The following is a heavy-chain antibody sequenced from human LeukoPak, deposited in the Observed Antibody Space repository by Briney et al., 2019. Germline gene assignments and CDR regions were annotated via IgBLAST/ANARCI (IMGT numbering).Heavy chain of an antibody. CDR3: ARASHYGSGSYDAFDI. Sequence: GGSLRLSCAASGFTFSSYSMNWVRQAPGKGLEWVSSISSSSSYIYYADSVKGRFTIPRGNAKNSLYLQMNSLRAEDTAVYYCARASHYGSGSYDAFDIWGQGTMVTVSS. D-gene: IGHD3-10*01. CDR2: ISSSSSYI. CDR1: GFTFSSYS. V-gene: IGHV3-21*01. J-gene: IGHJ3*02.